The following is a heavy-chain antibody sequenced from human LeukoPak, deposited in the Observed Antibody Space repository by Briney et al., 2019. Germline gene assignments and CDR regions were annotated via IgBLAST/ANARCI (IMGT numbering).Heavy chain of an antibody. CDR1: GFSFSSYA. J-gene: IGHJ2*01. CDR3: TTGIMGATHRYFDL. CDR2: ISGSGSST. Sequence: QTGGSLRLSCAASGFSFSSYAMSWVRQAPGKGLEWVSAISGSGSSTYYGDSVKGRFTISRDNSKTTLYLQMNSLRAEDTAVYYCTTGIMGATHRYFDLWGRGTLLTVSS. V-gene: IGHV3-23*01. D-gene: IGHD1-26*01.